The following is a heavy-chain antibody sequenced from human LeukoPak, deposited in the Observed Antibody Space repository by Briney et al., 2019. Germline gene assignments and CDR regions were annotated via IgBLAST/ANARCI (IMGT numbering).Heavy chain of an antibody. CDR1: GGSISTGGHS. CDR2: ISHSGTT. J-gene: IGHJ4*02. Sequence: PSETLSLTCTVSGGSISTGGHSWSWIRQPPGKGLEWIGYISHSGTTYYNLSLKSRVTISVDRSKNQFSLKLNSVTAADSAVYYCARVYDASVLYFDYWGRGTLVTVSS. D-gene: IGHD5/OR15-5a*01. CDR3: ARVYDASVLYFDY. V-gene: IGHV4-30-2*01.